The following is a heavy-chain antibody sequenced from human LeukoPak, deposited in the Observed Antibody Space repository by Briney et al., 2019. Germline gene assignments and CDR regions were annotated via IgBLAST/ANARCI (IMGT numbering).Heavy chain of an antibody. CDR2: IKQDGSEK. CDR3: ARDIVVVPAAIGAFDI. Sequence: GGSLRLSCAASGFTFSSYWMSWVRQAPGKGLGWVANIKQDGSEKYYVDSVKGRFTISRDNAKNSLYLQMNSLRAEDTAVYYCARDIVVVPAAIGAFDIWGQGTMVTVSS. V-gene: IGHV3-7*01. D-gene: IGHD2-2*01. J-gene: IGHJ3*02. CDR1: GFTFSSYW.